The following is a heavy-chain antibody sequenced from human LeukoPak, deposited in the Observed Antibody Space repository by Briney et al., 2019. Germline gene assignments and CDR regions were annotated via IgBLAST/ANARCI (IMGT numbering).Heavy chain of an antibody. CDR1: GFTLSSYK. D-gene: IGHD1-26*01. V-gene: IGHV3-23*01. J-gene: IGHJ4*02. Sequence: PGGSLRLSCAASGFTLSSYKMNWVRQAPGKGLEWVSSISASGVMTYCADSVKGRFTVSRDNSKNSLYLQMSSLTAADTAVYYCAKDRSIGTYYTFDHWGQGTLVTVSS. CDR3: AKDRSIGTYYTFDH. CDR2: ISASGVMT.